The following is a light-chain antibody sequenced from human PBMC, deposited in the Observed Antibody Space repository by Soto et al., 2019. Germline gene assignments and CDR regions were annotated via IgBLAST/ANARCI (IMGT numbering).Light chain of an antibody. J-gene: IGKJ1*01. CDR2: AAS. V-gene: IGKV1-39*01. Sequence: DIQMTQSPSSLSASVGDSVTITCRASQTINTFLNWYQHKPGKAPKLLIYAASLLQNGVLSRFSGGGSGTDFTLTISNLQPDDFAIYYCQQSYKTPRTFGHGTQVDI. CDR1: QTINTF. CDR3: QQSYKTPRT.